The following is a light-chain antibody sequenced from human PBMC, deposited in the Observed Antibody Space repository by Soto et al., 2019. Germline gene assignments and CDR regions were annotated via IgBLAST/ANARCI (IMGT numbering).Light chain of an antibody. Sequence: SYELTQPPSVSVSPGQTASITCSGDKVGDKFACWYQQKPGQSPVLVIYEDYKRPSGIPERFSGSNSGNTATLTISDTQAMDEADYYCQAWDINPAVFGTGNKLTVL. CDR3: QAWDINPAV. CDR1: KVGDKF. V-gene: IGLV3-1*01. J-gene: IGLJ1*01. CDR2: EDY.